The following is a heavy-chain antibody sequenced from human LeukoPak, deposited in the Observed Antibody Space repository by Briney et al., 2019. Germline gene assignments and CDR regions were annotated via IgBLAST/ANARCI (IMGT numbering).Heavy chain of an antibody. CDR3: ARVQYDYVWGSYLHY. Sequence: GASVKVSCKASGYTFTGYYMHWVRQAPGQGLEWMGRINPNSGGTNYAQKFQGRVTMTTDTSISTAYMELSRLRSDDTAVYYCARVQYDYVWGSYLHYWGQGTLVTVSS. J-gene: IGHJ4*02. D-gene: IGHD3-16*02. CDR2: INPNSGGT. V-gene: IGHV1-2*06. CDR1: GYTFTGYY.